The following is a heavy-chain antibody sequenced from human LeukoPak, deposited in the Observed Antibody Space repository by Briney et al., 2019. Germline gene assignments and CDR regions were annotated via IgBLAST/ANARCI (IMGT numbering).Heavy chain of an antibody. CDR1: GFTFSSYA. V-gene: IGHV3-23*01. CDR3: ANSGLRDYYDSSGWYYYCMDV. J-gene: IGHJ6*03. D-gene: IGHD3-22*01. CDR2: ISGSGGST. Sequence: GGSLRLSCAASGFTFSSYAMSWVRQAPGKGLEWVSAISGSGGSTYYADSVKGRFTISRDNSKNTLYLQMNSLRAEDTAVYYCANSGLRDYYDSSGWYYYCMDVWGKGTTVTVSS.